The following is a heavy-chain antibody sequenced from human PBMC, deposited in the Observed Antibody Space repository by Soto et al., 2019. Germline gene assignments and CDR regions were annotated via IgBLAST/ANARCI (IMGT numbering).Heavy chain of an antibody. CDR2: IYYSGST. J-gene: IGHJ3*02. V-gene: IGHV4-28*01. CDR1: GYSISSSNW. CDR3: ASQTGANDAFDI. Sequence: SETLSLTCAVSGYSISSSNWWGWIRQPPGKGLEWIGYIYYSGSTYYNPSLKSRVTMSVGTSKNQFSLKLSSVTAVDTAVYYCASQTGANDAFDIWGQGTMVTVSS. D-gene: IGHD4-17*01.